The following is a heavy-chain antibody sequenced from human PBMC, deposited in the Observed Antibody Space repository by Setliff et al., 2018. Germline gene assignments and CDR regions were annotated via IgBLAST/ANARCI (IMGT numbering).Heavy chain of an antibody. CDR2: ISGYNGNT. D-gene: IGHD5-18*01. CDR1: GFTFKTYS. CDR3: ATFRGYTHGYDY. Sequence: GASVKVSCKASGFTFKTYSFSWIRQAPGQGLEWVGWISGYNGNTIYAQNFQGRVTMTTDASTNTAYMELRSLGSDDTAVYYCATFRGYTHGYDYWGQGTLVTVSS. V-gene: IGHV1-18*01. J-gene: IGHJ4*02.